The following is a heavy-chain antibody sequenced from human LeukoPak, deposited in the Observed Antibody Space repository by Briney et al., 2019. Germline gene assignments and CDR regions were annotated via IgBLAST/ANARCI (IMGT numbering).Heavy chain of an antibody. CDR1: GGSISSGGYS. CDR2: IYHSGST. Sequence: SQTLSLTCAVSGGSISSGGYSWGWIRQPPGKGLEWIGYIYHSGSTYYNPSLKSRVTISVDRSKNQFSLKLSSVTAADTAVYYCASLTTRDGFNWFDPWGQGTLVTVSS. D-gene: IGHD5-24*01. CDR3: ASLTTRDGFNWFDP. V-gene: IGHV4-30-2*01. J-gene: IGHJ5*02.